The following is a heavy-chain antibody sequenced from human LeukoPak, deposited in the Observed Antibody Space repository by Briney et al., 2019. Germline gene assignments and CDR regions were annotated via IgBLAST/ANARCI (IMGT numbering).Heavy chain of an antibody. Sequence: AGGSLRLSCAASGFTFDDYGVSWVRQAPGKGLEWVSGINWNGGSTGYADSVKGRFTISRDNAKNSLYLQMNSLRAEDTALYYCARAAYNWNYWGSFDYWGQGTLVTVSS. V-gene: IGHV3-20*04. J-gene: IGHJ4*02. CDR3: ARAAYNWNYWGSFDY. CDR2: INWNGGST. D-gene: IGHD1-7*01. CDR1: GFTFDDYG.